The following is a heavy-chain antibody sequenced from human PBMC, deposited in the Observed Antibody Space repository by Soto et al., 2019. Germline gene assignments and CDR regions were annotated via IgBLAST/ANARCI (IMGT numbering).Heavy chain of an antibody. J-gene: IGHJ4*02. CDR2: ISGGGTTT. V-gene: IGHV3-23*01. D-gene: IGHD1-1*01. CDR3: AKDNNNWPQCFDY. Sequence: GGSLRLSCAASGFIFNNYAMSWVRQAPGKGLEWVSAISGGGTTTYYADSVKGRFTISRDNSKNTLYLQIDSLRAEDTAVYYCAKDNNNWPQCFDYWGQGTLVTVSS. CDR1: GFIFNNYA.